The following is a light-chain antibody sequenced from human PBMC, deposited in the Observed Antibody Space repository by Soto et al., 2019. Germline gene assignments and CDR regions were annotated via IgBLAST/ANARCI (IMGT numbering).Light chain of an antibody. CDR1: QSVSSSY. CDR2: GAS. CDR3: PQYGSLWFT. Sequence: EIVLTQSPGTLSLSPGERATLSCRASQSVSSSYLAWYQQKPGQAPRLLIYGASSMATGIPDRFSGSGSGTDFTLTISRLEPEDFAVYYCPQYGSLWFTFGPGTKVDIK. V-gene: IGKV3-20*01. J-gene: IGKJ3*01.